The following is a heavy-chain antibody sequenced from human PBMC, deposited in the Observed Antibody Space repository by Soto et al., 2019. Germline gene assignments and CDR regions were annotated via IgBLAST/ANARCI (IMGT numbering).Heavy chain of an antibody. Sequence: TVSGGSISSYYWSWIRQPPGKGLEWIGYIYYSGSTNYNPSLKSRVTISVDTSKSQFSLKLSSVTAADTAVYYCARKGLDGSGSYYHYYYGMDVWGQGTTVTVSS. CDR3: ARKGLDGSGSYYHYYYGMDV. V-gene: IGHV4-59*01. CDR1: GGSISSYY. CDR2: IYYSGST. J-gene: IGHJ6*02. D-gene: IGHD3-10*01.